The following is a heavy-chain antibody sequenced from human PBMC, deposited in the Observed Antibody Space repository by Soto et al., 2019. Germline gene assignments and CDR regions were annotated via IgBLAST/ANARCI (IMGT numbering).Heavy chain of an antibody. Sequence: SGPTLVNPTKTLTLTCTVSGFSLSNARMGVSWIRQPPGKALEWLAHIFSNDEKSYSTSLKSRLTISKDTSKSQVVLTMTNMDPVDTATYYCARMSLHDFWSGYLFDYWGQGTLVTVSS. D-gene: IGHD3-3*01. CDR1: GFSLSNARMG. CDR3: ARMSLHDFWSGYLFDY. V-gene: IGHV2-26*01. J-gene: IGHJ4*02. CDR2: IFSNDEK.